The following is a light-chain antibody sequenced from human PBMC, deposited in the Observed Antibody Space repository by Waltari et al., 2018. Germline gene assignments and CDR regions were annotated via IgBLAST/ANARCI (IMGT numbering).Light chain of an antibody. Sequence: QSALTQPASVSGSPGQSITLPCPGTSSDVGTSNYVSWYQQHPGKAPKLLIYDVSYRPSGVSYRFSGSKSGNTASLTISGLQAEDEADYYCSSYITTNTLELFGGGTSLTVL. J-gene: IGLJ3*02. V-gene: IGLV2-14*03. CDR2: DVS. CDR3: SSYITTNTLEL. CDR1: SSDVGTSNY.